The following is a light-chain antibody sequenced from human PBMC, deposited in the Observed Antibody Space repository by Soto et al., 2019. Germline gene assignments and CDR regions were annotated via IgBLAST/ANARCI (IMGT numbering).Light chain of an antibody. Sequence: IVLTQSPGTLSLSPWERATLSCRASRSVSSNHLAWYQQKPGQAPRLLIYGASTRASGIPDRFSGSGSGTDFTLTISRLEPEDLAVYYCQRYGSSPWTFGQGTKVDIK. CDR2: GAS. V-gene: IGKV3-20*01. J-gene: IGKJ1*01. CDR1: RSVSSNH. CDR3: QRYGSSPWT.